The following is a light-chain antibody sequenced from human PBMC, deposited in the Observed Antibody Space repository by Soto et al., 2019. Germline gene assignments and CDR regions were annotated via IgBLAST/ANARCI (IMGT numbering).Light chain of an antibody. CDR1: QSISSW. V-gene: IGKV1-5*03. Sequence: DIQMTQSPSTLSASVGDRVTITCSASQSISSWLAWYQQKPGKAPKLLIYKASILESGVPSRFSGSGSGTEFTLTISSLQPDDFATYYCQQYNTYWTFGQGTKVEIK. J-gene: IGKJ1*01. CDR2: KAS. CDR3: QQYNTYWT.